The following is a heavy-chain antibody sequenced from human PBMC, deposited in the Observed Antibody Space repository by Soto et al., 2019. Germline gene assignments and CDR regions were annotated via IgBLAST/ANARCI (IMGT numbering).Heavy chain of an antibody. Sequence: EVQLLESGGGLAKPGGSLRLSCTASGFTFSNMWMSWVRQAPGKGLEWVGRIKDKTDGGTTDYAAPVKGRFAISRDDSKSRLYLQMNSLKTDDTAVYYCTTGHYWGQGTLVTVSS. J-gene: IGHJ4*02. CDR2: IKDKTDGGTT. CDR3: TTGHY. V-gene: IGHV3-15*01. CDR1: GFTFSNMW.